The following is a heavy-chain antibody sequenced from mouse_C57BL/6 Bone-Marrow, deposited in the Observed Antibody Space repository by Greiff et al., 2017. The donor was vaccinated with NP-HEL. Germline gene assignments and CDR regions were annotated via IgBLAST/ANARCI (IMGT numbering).Heavy chain of an antibody. CDR2: IHPNSGST. D-gene: IGHD2-4*01. Sequence: QVQLQQPGAELVKPGASVKLSCKASGYTFTSYWMHWVKQRPGHGLEWIGMIHPNSGSTNYNEKFKSKATLTVDKSSSTAYMQLSSLTSEDSAVYYGARSNYDGGYYAMDYWGQGTSVTVSS. J-gene: IGHJ4*01. CDR1: GYTFTSYW. CDR3: ARSNYDGGYYAMDY. V-gene: IGHV1-64*01.